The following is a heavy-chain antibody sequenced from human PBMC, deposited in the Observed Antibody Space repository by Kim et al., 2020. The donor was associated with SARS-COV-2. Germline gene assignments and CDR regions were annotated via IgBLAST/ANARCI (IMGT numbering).Heavy chain of an antibody. CDR2: ISSSSSYI. Sequence: GGSLRLSCAASGFTFSSYSMNWVRQAPGKGLEWVSSISSSSSYIYYADSVKGRFTISRDNAKNSLYLQMNSLRAEDTAVYYCARDLHGFGLGYYYYGMDVWGQGTTVTVSS. CDR1: GFTFSSYS. V-gene: IGHV3-21*01. D-gene: IGHD3-16*01. J-gene: IGHJ6*02. CDR3: ARDLHGFGLGYYYYGMDV.